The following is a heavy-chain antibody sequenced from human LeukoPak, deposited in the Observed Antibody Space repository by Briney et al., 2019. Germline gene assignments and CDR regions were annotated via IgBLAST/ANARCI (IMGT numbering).Heavy chain of an antibody. J-gene: IGHJ3*02. CDR2: IIPIFGTA. V-gene: IGHV1-69*05. CDR1: GGTFSSYA. Sequence: SVKVSCKASGGTFSSYAISWVRQAPGQGLEWMGGIIPIFGTASYAQKFQGRVTMTRDTSTSTVYMELSSLRSEDTAVYYCARDREDYADIWGQGTMVTVSS. D-gene: IGHD4-17*01. CDR3: ARDREDYADI.